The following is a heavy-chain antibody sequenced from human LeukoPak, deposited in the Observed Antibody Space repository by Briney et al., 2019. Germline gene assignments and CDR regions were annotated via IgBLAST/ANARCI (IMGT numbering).Heavy chain of an antibody. Sequence: GGSLRLSCAASGFTFSSYAMSWVRQAPGKGLEWVSSIYAGGRSTFYLASLRGRFTISSANAIQSLFLQMNILRVDATVVYYCVRGDRRDFWGQGNLVTVSS. CDR3: VRGDRRDF. D-gene: IGHD3-16*01. V-gene: IGHV3-23*05. J-gene: IGHJ4*02. CDR2: IYAGGRST. CDR1: GFTFSSYA.